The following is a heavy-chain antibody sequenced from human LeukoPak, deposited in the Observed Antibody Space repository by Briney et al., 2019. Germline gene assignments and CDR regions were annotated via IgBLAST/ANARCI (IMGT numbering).Heavy chain of an antibody. V-gene: IGHV5-51*01. CDR3: ARLFGQNEYPELLDY. CDR2: IYPGDSDT. J-gene: IGHJ4*02. D-gene: IGHD2-21*02. CDR1: GYSFTSYW. Sequence: SLXISCKGSGYSFTSYWIGWVRQMPGKGLEWMGIIYPGDSDTRYSPSFQGQVTISADKSISTAYLQWSSLKASDTAMYYCARLFGQNEYPELLDYWGQGTLVTVSS.